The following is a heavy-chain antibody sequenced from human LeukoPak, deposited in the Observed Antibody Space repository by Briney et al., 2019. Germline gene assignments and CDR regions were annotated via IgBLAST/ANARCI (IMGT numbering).Heavy chain of an antibody. CDR3: ARAFWGSAIDY. Sequence: SETLSLTRTVSGGPISSYYWSWIRQPPGKGLEWIGYIHYSGSTSYNPSLKSRVTTPVDTSKTQFSLNLSSVTAADTAVYYCARAFWGSAIDYWGQGTLVTVSS. D-gene: IGHD3-16*01. CDR2: IHYSGST. CDR1: GGPISSYY. V-gene: IGHV4-59*01. J-gene: IGHJ4*02.